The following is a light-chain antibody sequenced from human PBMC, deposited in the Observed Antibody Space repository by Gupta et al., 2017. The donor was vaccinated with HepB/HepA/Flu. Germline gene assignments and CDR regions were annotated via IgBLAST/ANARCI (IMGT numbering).Light chain of an antibody. CDR3: QKYNSVPFT. V-gene: IGKV1-27*01. CDR2: AAS. CDR1: HGINNF. J-gene: IGKJ3*01. Sequence: DIQMTQSPSSLSASVGDRITITCRASHGINNFVAWYQQKPGKVPKLLIYAASTLQSGVPARFSGSGSGTDFTLTISRLQPEDVATDYCQKYNSVPFTFGPGTKVDIK.